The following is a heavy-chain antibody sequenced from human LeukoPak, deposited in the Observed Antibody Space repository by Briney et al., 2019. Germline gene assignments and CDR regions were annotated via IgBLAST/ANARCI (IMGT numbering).Heavy chain of an antibody. CDR3: AREPNDSSGYPLDY. J-gene: IGHJ4*02. CDR1: GGTFSSYA. V-gene: IGHV1-69*04. D-gene: IGHD3-22*01. CDR2: IIPILGIA. Sequence: ASVKVSCKASGGTFSSYAISWVRQAPGQGLEWMGRIIPILGIANYAQKFQGRVTITADKSTSTAYMELSSLRSEDTAVYYCAREPNDSSGYPLDYWGQGTLVTVSS.